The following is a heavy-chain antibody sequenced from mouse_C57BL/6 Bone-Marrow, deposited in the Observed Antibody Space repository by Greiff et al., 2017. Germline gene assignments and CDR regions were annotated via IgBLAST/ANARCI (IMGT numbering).Heavy chain of an antibody. CDR3: ARSLGYGSSSWDFDG. J-gene: IGHJ1*03. Sequence: VQLQQPGAELVKPGASVKMSCKASGYTFTSYWITWVKQRPGQGLEWIGDIYPGSGSTNYNEKFKSKATLTVDTSSSTAYMQLSSLTSEDSAVYYCARSLGYGSSSWDFDGWGTGATVSVSS. V-gene: IGHV1-55*01. CDR2: IYPGSGST. D-gene: IGHD1-1*01. CDR1: GYTFTSYW.